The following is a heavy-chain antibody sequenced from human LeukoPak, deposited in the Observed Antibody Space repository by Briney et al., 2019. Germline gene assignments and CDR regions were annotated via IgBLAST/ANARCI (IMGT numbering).Heavy chain of an antibody. Sequence: ASVKVSCKASGYTFTGYYMHWVRQAPGQGLEWMGWINPNSGGTNYAQKFQGRVTMTRDTSISTAYMELSRLRSDDTAVYYCARAPLRQYYDILTGYYSPFDYWGQGTLVTVSS. J-gene: IGHJ4*02. V-gene: IGHV1-2*02. CDR3: ARAPLRQYYDILTGYYSPFDY. CDR2: INPNSGGT. CDR1: GYTFTGYY. D-gene: IGHD3-9*01.